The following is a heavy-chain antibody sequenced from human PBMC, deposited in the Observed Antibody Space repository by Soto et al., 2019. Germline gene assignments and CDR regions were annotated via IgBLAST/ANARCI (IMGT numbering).Heavy chain of an antibody. J-gene: IGHJ3*01. Sequence: SVKGRFTISRDNAKNSVYLQMNSLRAEDTAVYYCAREDGYCSATFCYRAAFVAWGQGTKVSVSS. V-gene: IGHV3-21*01. CDR3: AREDGYCSATFCYRAAFVA. D-gene: IGHD2-15*01.